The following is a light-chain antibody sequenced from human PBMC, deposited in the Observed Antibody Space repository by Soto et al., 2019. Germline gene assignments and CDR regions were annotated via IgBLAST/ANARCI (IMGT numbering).Light chain of an antibody. V-gene: IGLV1-40*01. CDR3: QSYDGSLRGTI. Sequence: QSVLTQPPSVSGAPGLRVTISCTGSSSNTGAGYDVHWYQQFPGTAPKLLIYSNNNRPSGVPDRFSGSKSGTSASLAITGIQPEDEADYYCQSYDGSLRGTIFGGGTKLTVL. CDR2: SNN. J-gene: IGLJ2*01. CDR1: SSNTGAGYD.